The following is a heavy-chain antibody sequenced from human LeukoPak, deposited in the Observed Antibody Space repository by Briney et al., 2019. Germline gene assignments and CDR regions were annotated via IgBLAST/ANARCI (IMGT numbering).Heavy chain of an antibody. Sequence: GSLRLSCAASGFTFSSYSMNWVRQAPGKGLEWVSYISSSSSTIYYADSVKGRFTISRDNAKNSLHLQMHSLRDEDTAVYYCARDYRSSSGWTVDYWGQGTLVTVSS. CDR1: GFTFSSYS. V-gene: IGHV3-48*02. CDR3: ARDYRSSSGWTVDY. J-gene: IGHJ4*02. D-gene: IGHD6-19*01. CDR2: ISSSSSTI.